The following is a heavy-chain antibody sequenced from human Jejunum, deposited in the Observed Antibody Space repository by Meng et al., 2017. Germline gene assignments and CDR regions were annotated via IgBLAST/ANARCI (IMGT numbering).Heavy chain of an antibody. V-gene: IGHV4-39*07. D-gene: IGHD3-3*02. J-gene: IGHJ4*02. CDR1: VGSLSGSRFD. CDR2: IYYDGST. Sequence: SETLSLTGTVSGSVSVGSLSGSRFDWGWLRQPPGKGLEWIGTIYYDGSTYYNPSLQSRVTLSVEKSKNQFSLNLRSATAADTAVYYCARDHGSINWFYYWGQGTLVTVSS. CDR3: ARDHGSINWFYY.